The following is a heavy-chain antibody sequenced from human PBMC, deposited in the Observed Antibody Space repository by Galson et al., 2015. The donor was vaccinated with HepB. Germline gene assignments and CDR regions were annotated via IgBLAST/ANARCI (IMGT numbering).Heavy chain of an antibody. Sequence: SLRLSCAASGFTFSSYAMHWVRQAPGKGLEYVSAIISNGGSTYYADSLKGRFTISRDNSKNTLDLQMSSLRAEDTAVYYCVRGSGWYVEGYYFDYWSQGTLVTVSS. J-gene: IGHJ4*02. CDR3: VRGSGWYVEGYYFDY. V-gene: IGHV3-64D*06. D-gene: IGHD6-19*01. CDR1: GFTFSSYA. CDR2: IISNGGST.